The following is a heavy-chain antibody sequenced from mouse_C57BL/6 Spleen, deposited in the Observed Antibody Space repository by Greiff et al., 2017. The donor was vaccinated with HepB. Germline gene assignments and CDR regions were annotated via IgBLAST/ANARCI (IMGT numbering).Heavy chain of an antibody. J-gene: IGHJ2*01. CDR3: ARDHYGSGDY. CDR1: GYTFTSYW. Sequence: QVQLQQPGAELVKPGASVKLSCKASGYTFTSYWMHWVKQRPGQGLEWIGMIHPNSGSTNFNEKFKSKATLTVDKSSSTAYMQLSSLTSEDSAVYYCARDHYGSGDYWGQGTTLTVSS. CDR2: IHPNSGST. V-gene: IGHV1-64*01. D-gene: IGHD1-1*01.